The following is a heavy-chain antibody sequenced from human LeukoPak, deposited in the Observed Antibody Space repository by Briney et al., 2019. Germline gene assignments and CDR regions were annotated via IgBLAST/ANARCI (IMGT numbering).Heavy chain of an antibody. CDR1: GDSVSSKSVA. Sequence: SRSLSLTCAISGDSVSSKSVAWNWIRQSPSRGLEWLGRTYYRSNDYAVSVKSRITIDPDTSKNQFSLQLNSVTPEDTAVYYCARGQFSAFDIWGQGTMVIVSS. J-gene: IGHJ3*02. D-gene: IGHD5-24*01. V-gene: IGHV6-1*01. CDR2: TYYRSN. CDR3: ARGQFSAFDI.